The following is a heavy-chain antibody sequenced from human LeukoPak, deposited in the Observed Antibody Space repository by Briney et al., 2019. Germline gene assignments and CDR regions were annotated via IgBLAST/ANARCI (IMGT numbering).Heavy chain of an antibody. CDR1: GGTFSSYA. J-gene: IGHJ5*02. Sequence: SVKVSCKASGGTFSSYAISWVRQAPGQGLEWMGGIIPIFGTANYAQKFQGRVTITTDESTSTAYMELSSLRSEDTAVYYCARDSSSRGIAAAALYNWFDPWGQGTLVTVSS. V-gene: IGHV1-69*05. CDR2: IIPIFGTA. D-gene: IGHD6-13*01. CDR3: ARDSSSRGIAAAALYNWFDP.